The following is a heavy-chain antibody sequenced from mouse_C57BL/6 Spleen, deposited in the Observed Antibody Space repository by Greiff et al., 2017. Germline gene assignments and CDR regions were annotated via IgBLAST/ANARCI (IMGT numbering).Heavy chain of an antibody. CDR3: ARQYYDCDAYFDV. J-gene: IGHJ1*03. D-gene: IGHD2-4*01. V-gene: IGHV1-18*01. CDR2: INPNNGGT. CDR1: GYTFTDYN. Sequence: EVQLQESGPELVKPGASVKIPCKASGYTFTDYNMDWVKQSPGKSLEWIGDINPNNGGTIYNQKFKGKATLTVDKSSSTAYMELRSLTSEDTAVYYCARQYYDCDAYFDVWGTGTTVTVSS.